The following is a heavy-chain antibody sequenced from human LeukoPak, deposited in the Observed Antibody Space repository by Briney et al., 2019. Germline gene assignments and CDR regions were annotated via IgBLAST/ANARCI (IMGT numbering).Heavy chain of an antibody. CDR2: IHSDGSTT. CDR1: GFTFSTSW. CDR3: ARDRDSRGYSHFDY. V-gene: IGHV3-74*01. J-gene: IGHJ4*02. D-gene: IGHD3-22*01. Sequence: GGSLRLSCATSGFTFSTSWMHWVRQVPGKGLVWVSRIHSDGSTTNYADLAKGRFTISRDNAKNTLYLQMNSLRAEDTAVYYCARDRDSRGYSHFDYWGQGTLVTVSS.